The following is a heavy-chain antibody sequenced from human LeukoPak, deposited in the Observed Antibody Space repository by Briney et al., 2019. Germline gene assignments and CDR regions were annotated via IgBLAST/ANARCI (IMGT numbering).Heavy chain of an antibody. J-gene: IGHJ6*02. CDR1: GGTFSSYA. D-gene: IGHD6-13*01. Sequence: GASVKVSCKASGGTFSSYAISWVRQAPGQGLEWMGRIIPILGIANYAQKFQGRVTITADKSTSTAYMELSGLRSEDTAVYYCARGAAGRQHYYYGMDVWGQGTTVTVSS. V-gene: IGHV1-69*04. CDR2: IIPILGIA. CDR3: ARGAAGRQHYYYGMDV.